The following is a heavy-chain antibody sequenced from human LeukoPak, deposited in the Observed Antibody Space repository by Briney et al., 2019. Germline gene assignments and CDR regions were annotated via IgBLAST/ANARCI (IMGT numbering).Heavy chain of an antibody. CDR3: ARGVGYCSGGSCYSYWFDP. CDR2: INRSGST. J-gene: IGHJ5*02. V-gene: IGHV4-34*01. Sequence: SETLSLTCAVYGGYFRGYYWSWIRQPPGKGLELIGEINRSGSTNYNPSLKSRVTISVEPSKNQFSLKLSSVTAADTAVYYCARGVGYCSGGSCYSYWFDPWGQGTLDTVSS. D-gene: IGHD2-15*01. CDR1: GGYFRGYY.